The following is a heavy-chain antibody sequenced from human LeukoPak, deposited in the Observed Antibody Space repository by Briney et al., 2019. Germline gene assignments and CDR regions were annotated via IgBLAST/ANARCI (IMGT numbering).Heavy chain of an antibody. CDR1: GFTFRGFS. CDR2: IKQDGSER. Sequence: PGGSLRLSCAASGFTFRGFSMSWVRQSPTKGLQWVANIKQDGSERYYVDSVMGRFTISRDNAKNSLSLQMNNLRVEDTAVYYCARAGSHWHYVYWGQGTVVTVSS. D-gene: IGHD3-10*01. V-gene: IGHV3-7*01. CDR3: ARAGSHWHYVY. J-gene: IGHJ4*02.